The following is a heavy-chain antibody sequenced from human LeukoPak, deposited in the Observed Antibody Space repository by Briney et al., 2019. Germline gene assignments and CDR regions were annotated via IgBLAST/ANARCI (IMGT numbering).Heavy chain of an antibody. CDR3: ARLGGVYYYYYMDV. Sequence: PSETLSLTCTVSGGSISSSSYYWGWIRQPPGKGLEWIGSIYYSGSTYYNPSLKSRVTISVDTSKNQFSLKLSSVTAADTAVYYCARLGGVYYYYYMDVWGKGTTVTVSS. CDR2: IYYSGST. V-gene: IGHV4-39*01. CDR1: GGSISSSSYY. J-gene: IGHJ6*03. D-gene: IGHD3-16*01.